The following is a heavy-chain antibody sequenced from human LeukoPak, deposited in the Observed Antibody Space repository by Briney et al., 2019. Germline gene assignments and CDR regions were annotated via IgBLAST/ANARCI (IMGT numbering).Heavy chain of an antibody. CDR2: IRYDGSNK. CDR3: ARDKVEMATMGGSLHYYYYYYMDV. V-gene: IGHV3-30*02. D-gene: IGHD5-24*01. CDR1: GFTFSSFG. Sequence: PGGSLRLSCAASGFTFSSFGMHWVRQAPGKGLEWVTFIRYDGSNKYYADSVKGRFTISRDNSKNTLYLQMNSLRAEDTAVYYCARDKVEMATMGGSLHYYYYYYMDVWGKGTTVTVSS. J-gene: IGHJ6*03.